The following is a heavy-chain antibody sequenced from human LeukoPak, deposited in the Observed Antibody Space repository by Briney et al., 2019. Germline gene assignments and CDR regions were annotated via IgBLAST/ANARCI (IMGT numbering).Heavy chain of an antibody. D-gene: IGHD2-2*01. CDR2: IIKDGGAK. V-gene: IGHV3-7*05. J-gene: IGHJ6*02. CDR1: GFTFSSYW. Sequence: PGGSLRLSCAASGFTFSSYWMSWVRQAPGKGLERVANIIKDGGAKYYVDSVKGRFTISRDNAKNSLYLQMNSLRAEDTAVYYCARWGIEGPGAIYGMDVWGQGTTVTVSS. CDR3: ARWGIEGPGAIYGMDV.